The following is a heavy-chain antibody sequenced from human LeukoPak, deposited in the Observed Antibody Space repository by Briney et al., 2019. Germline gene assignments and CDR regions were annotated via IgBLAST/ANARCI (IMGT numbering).Heavy chain of an antibody. CDR2: IIPIFGTA. V-gene: IGHV1-69*13. CDR1: GGTFSSYA. J-gene: IGHJ5*02. CDR3: ARAFLEWFPFGSWFDP. D-gene: IGHD3-3*02. Sequence: SVKVSCKASGGTFSSYAISWVRQAPGQGLECMGGIIPIFGTANYAQKFQGRVTITADESTSTAYMELSSLRSEDTAVYYCARAFLEWFPFGSWFDPWGQGTLVTVSS.